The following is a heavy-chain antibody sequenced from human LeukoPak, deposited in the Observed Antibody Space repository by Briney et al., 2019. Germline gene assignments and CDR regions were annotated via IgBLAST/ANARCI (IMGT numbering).Heavy chain of an antibody. CDR3: ARDWGSGSNGDY. CDR1: GYTFTGHY. V-gene: IGHV1-2*02. CDR2: INPNSSGS. D-gene: IGHD6-19*01. J-gene: IGHJ4*02. Sequence: ASVKVSCKASGYTFTGHYMHWVRQAPGQGLEWMGWINPNSSGSTYAQNFQDRVTMTRDTSISTAYMELSRLRSDDTAVYYCARDWGSGSNGDYWGQGTLVTVSS.